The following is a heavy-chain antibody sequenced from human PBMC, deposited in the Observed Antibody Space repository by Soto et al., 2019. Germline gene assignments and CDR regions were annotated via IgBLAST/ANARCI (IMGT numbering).Heavy chain of an antibody. CDR3: ARSWVTGKGGIDV. Sequence: QVQLVQSGAEVKKPGASVKVSCKASGYTFTSYGLSWVRQAPGQELEWMGWINGYTGNTNYAQQFQGRVNMTNDTSTNTAYLDLWTLISDDTAVYYCARSWVTGKGGIDVWGQGTTVTVSS. J-gene: IGHJ6*02. CDR1: GYTFTSYG. V-gene: IGHV1-18*01. D-gene: IGHD3-16*01. CDR2: INGYTGNT.